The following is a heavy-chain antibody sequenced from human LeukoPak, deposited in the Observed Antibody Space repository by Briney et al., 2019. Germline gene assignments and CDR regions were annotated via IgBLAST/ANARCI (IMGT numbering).Heavy chain of an antibody. CDR1: GGTFSSYA. Sequence: SVKVSCKASGGTFSSYAISWVRQAPGQGLEWMGGIIPIFGTANYAQKFQGRVTITTDESTSTAYMELSSLRSEDTVVYYCARGWLLNDYYYYYMDVWGKGTTVTVSS. J-gene: IGHJ6*03. CDR3: ARGWLLNDYYYYYMDV. CDR2: IIPIFGTA. V-gene: IGHV1-69*05. D-gene: IGHD3-22*01.